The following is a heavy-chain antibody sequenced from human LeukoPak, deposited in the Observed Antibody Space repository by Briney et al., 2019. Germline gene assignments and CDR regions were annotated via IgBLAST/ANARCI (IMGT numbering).Heavy chain of an antibody. CDR1: GGTFSSYD. CDR2: INPSGGST. D-gene: IGHD6-13*01. CDR3: AREKQQLVPDAFDI. Sequence: GASVKVSCKASGGTFSSYDISWVRQAPGQGLEWMGIINPSGGSTSYAQKFQGRVTMTRDMSTSTVYMELSSLRSEDTAVYYCAREKQQLVPDAFDIWGQGTMVTVSS. V-gene: IGHV1-46*01. J-gene: IGHJ3*02.